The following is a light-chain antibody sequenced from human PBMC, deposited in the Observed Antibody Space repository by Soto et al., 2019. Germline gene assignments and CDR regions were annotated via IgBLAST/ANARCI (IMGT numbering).Light chain of an antibody. J-gene: IGLJ3*02. CDR1: SSDVGIYNL. CDR3: CSYAGSSTWV. V-gene: IGLV2-23*01. CDR2: EGS. Sequence: QSVLTQPASVSGSPGQSITISCTGTSSDVGIYNLVSWYQQHPGTAPKLIIYEGSKRPSGVSNRFSGSKSGNTASLTISGHQAEDETDYYCCSYAGSSTWVFGGGTKLTVL.